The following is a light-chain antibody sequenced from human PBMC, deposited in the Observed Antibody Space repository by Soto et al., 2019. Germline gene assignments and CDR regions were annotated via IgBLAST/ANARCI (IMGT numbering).Light chain of an antibody. Sequence: EIVMTQSPATLSVSPGERATLSCRASQSVSSNVAWYQQKPGQAPRLLIYGAYTRAAGVPARFSGSGSGTEFTLTITSLQSEDIALYYCQQYNIWPPITFGQGTRLDIX. CDR3: QQYNIWPPIT. CDR2: GAY. CDR1: QSVSSN. J-gene: IGKJ5*01. V-gene: IGKV3-15*01.